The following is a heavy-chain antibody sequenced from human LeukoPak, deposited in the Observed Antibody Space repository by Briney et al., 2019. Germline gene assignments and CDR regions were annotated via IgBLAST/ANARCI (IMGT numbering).Heavy chain of an antibody. J-gene: IGHJ6*03. V-gene: IGHV3-30*18. CDR2: ILYDGSNK. D-gene: IGHD2-15*01. CDR3: AKDRGTSFGGTYYYMDV. CDR1: GFTFSSYA. Sequence: GGSLRLSCAASGFTFSSYAMHWVRQAPGKGLEWVAVILYDGSNKYYTDSVKGRFTTSRDNSKNTLYLQMNSLRAKDTAVYYCAKDRGTSFGGTYYYMDVWGKGTTVTVSS.